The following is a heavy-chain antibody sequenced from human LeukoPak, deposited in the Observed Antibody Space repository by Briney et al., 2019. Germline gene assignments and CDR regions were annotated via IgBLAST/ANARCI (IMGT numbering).Heavy chain of an antibody. D-gene: IGHD4-17*01. V-gene: IGHV4-4*02. CDR3: ARFPGYGDYGY. CDR2: IYHSGST. CDR1: GGSISSTNW. Sequence: SETLSLTCAVSGGSISSTNWWSWVRQPPRKGLEWIGEIYHSGSTNYNPPLKSRVTISVEKSKNQFSLKLSSVTAADTAVYYCARFPGYGDYGYWGQGTLVTVSS. J-gene: IGHJ4*02.